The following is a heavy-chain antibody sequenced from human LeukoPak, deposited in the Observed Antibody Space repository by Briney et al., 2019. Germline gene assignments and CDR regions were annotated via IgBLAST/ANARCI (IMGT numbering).Heavy chain of an antibody. J-gene: IGHJ4*02. CDR1: VCTFSSYA. D-gene: IGHD3-22*01. CDR3: ARSRDYYYYDSSGNYYFDY. Sequence: SVKVSCKASVCTFSSYAISWVRQAPGQGLEWMGGIIPIFGTANYAQKFQGRVTITADESTSTAYMELSSLRSEDTAVYYCARSRDYYYYDSSGNYYFDYWGQGTLVTVSS. CDR2: IIPIFGTA. V-gene: IGHV1-69*13.